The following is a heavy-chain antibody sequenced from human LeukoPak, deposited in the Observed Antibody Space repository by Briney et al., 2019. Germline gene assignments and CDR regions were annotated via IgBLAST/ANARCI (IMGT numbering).Heavy chain of an antibody. J-gene: IGHJ4*02. CDR2: IHRGGTT. D-gene: IGHD6-6*01. CDR1: GFTVSNNY. V-gene: IGHV3-53*01. Sequence: GGSLRLSCAASGFTVSNNYMSWVRQAPGKGLEWVSLIHRGGTTYHAGSVKGRFTISRDNSKNTLYFQMNSLRAEDTAVYYCTRVDGGQSIWGQGTLVTVSS. CDR3: TRVDGGQSI.